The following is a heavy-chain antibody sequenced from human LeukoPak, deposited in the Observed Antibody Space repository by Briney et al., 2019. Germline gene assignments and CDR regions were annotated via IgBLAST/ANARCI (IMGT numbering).Heavy chain of an antibody. CDR3: ASGGEEQGCDY. D-gene: IGHD1/OR15-1a*01. V-gene: IGHV1-2*02. J-gene: IGHJ4*02. CDR1: GYTFTGYY. CDR2: INPNIGDT. Sequence: ASVKVSCKASGYTFTGYYLHWVRQAPGQGLEWMGWINPNIGDTNYAQKFQGRVTMTRDTSISTAYMELSRLRSDDTAVYYCASGGEEQGCDYWGQGTLVTVSS.